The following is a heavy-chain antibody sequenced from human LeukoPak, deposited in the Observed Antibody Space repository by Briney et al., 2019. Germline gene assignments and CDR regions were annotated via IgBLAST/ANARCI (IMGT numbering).Heavy chain of an antibody. CDR1: GYTFNDCY. V-gene: IGHV1-2*02. CDR2: INPDSGGT. D-gene: IGHD3-9*01. Sequence: ASVKVSCKASGYTFNDCYMHWVRQAPGQGLEWMGRINPDSGGTDYAQKFQGRVTMTRDTTITTAYMDLSGLRSDDTAVYYCARLGENGLLTGYFYPWGQGTRVTVSS. J-gene: IGHJ5*02. CDR3: ARLGENGLLTGYFYP.